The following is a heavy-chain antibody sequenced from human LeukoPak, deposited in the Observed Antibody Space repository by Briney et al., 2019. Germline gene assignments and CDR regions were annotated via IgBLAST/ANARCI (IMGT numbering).Heavy chain of an antibody. V-gene: IGHV1-69*13. CDR3: ARTSPHGPPFDY. CDR1: GGTFSSYA. J-gene: IGHJ4*02. CDR2: VIPIFGTA. Sequence: GASVKVSCKASGGTFSSYAISWVRQAPGQGLEWMGGVIPIFGTANYAQKFQGRVTITADESTSTAYMELSSLRSEDTAVYYCARTSPHGPPFDYWGQGTLVTVSS.